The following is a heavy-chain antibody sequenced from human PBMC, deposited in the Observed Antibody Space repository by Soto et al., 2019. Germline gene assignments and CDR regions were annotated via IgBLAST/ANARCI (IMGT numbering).Heavy chain of an antibody. CDR3: ARWKYSYADLPGDWFDS. Sequence: QVQLQESGPGLVRPSETLSLTCTVSGASLTSGSYYWSWVRQPPGKGLEWIAYIYRRGSTNYNTCLKGRATISVDTSKNQFSLRLTSVTPADTAMYYCARWKYSYADLPGDWFDSWGQGTLVTVSS. D-gene: IGHD3-16*01. J-gene: IGHJ5*01. V-gene: IGHV4-61*01. CDR2: IYRRGST. CDR1: GASLTSGSYY.